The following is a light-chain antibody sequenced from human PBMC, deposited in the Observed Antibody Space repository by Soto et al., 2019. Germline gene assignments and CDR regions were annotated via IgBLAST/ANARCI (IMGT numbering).Light chain of an antibody. Sequence: QAVRTQPASVSGAPGQSITISCTGTSSDVGGYNYVSWYQQHPGKAPKLMIYDVSNRPSGVSNRFSGSKSGNTASLTISGLQAEDEADYYCSSYTGSSTRVVFGTGTKVTVL. V-gene: IGLV2-14*01. J-gene: IGLJ1*01. CDR1: SSDVGGYNY. CDR3: SSYTGSSTRVV. CDR2: DVS.